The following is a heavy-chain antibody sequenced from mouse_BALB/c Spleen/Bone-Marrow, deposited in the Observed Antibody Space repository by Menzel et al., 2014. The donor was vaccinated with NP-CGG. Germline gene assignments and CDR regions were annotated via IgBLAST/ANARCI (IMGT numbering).Heavy chain of an antibody. CDR2: ISSGSSTI. CDR1: GFTFSSFG. Sequence: EVKLVESGGGLVQPAGSRKLSCAASGFTFSSFGMHWVRQAPEKGLEWVAYISSGSSTIYYADTVMGRFTISRDNPKNALFLQMTSLRPEDTAMYYCARSGSSSGYFDYWGQGTTLTVSS. CDR3: ARSGSSSGYFDY. J-gene: IGHJ2*01. V-gene: IGHV5-17*02. D-gene: IGHD1-1*01.